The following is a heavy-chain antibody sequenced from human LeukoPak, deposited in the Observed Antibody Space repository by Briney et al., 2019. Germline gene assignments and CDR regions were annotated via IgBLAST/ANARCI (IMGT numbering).Heavy chain of an antibody. J-gene: IGHJ3*02. Sequence: GGSLRLSCAASGFTFSTYGMHWARQAPGKGLEWVAVISFDGSIKNYADSVKGRFTISRDNLKKTLYLEMNSLRLEDTAVYYCSIILGTTGGGAFDIWGQGTTVTVSS. CDR3: SIILGTTGGGAFDI. V-gene: IGHV3-30*03. D-gene: IGHD1-26*01. CDR2: ISFDGSIK. CDR1: GFTFSTYG.